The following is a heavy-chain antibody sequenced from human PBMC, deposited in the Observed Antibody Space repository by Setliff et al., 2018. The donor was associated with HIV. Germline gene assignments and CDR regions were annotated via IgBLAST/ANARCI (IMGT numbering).Heavy chain of an antibody. CDR2: ISPYTGHT. CDR3: ARARLQGIVTAVGPRDNCLDP. V-gene: IGHV1-18*01. D-gene: IGHD3-9*01. CDR1: GYSFINYG. Sequence: GASVKVSCKASGYSFINYGISWVRQAPGQGPEWMGWISPYTGHTDYASRLLGRVTLTTDTSTSTAYMELRSLSSDDTAVYFCARARLQGIVTAVGPRDNCLDPWGQGTRVTVSS. J-gene: IGHJ5*02.